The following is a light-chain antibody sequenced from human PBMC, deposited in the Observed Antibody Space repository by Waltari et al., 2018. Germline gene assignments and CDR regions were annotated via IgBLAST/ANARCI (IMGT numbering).Light chain of an antibody. J-gene: IGKJ4*01. V-gene: IGKV1-33*01. Sequence: DIQMTQSPSSLSASVGDRVTITCQASQYTSNFLNWYQQKPGKAPKPLIYDASILQTGGPSRFRGRGSGSDFTLTISSLEPEDFATYYCQQHDRPPLTFGGGTRVEIK. CDR2: DAS. CDR3: QQHDRPPLT. CDR1: QYTSNF.